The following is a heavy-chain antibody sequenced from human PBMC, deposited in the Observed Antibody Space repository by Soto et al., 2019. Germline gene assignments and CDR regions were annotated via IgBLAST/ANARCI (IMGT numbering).Heavy chain of an antibody. V-gene: IGHV1-69*13. Sequence: SVKVSCKASGGTFSSYAISWVRQAPGQGLEWMGGIIPIFGTANYAQKFQGRVTITADESTSTAYMELSSLRSEDTAVYYCASGPIVVVTAKRFRVWGHGTLVSVSA. J-gene: IGHJ4*01. CDR3: ASGPIVVVTAKRFRV. CDR1: GGTFSSYA. D-gene: IGHD2-21*02. CDR2: IIPIFGTA.